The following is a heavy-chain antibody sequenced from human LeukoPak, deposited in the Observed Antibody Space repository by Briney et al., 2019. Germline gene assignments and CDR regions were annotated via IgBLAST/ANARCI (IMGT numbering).Heavy chain of an antibody. D-gene: IGHD7-27*01. J-gene: IGHJ3*02. CDR3: ARQTGDNAFDI. CDR1: GYRFTTYW. Sequence: GESLKISCKGSGYRFTTYWIGRVRQMPGKGLEWMGIIYPGDSDTRYSPSFQGQVTISADKSITTAYLQWNSLKASDTAMYYCARQTGDNAFDIWGRGTMVTVSS. CDR2: IYPGDSDT. V-gene: IGHV5-51*01.